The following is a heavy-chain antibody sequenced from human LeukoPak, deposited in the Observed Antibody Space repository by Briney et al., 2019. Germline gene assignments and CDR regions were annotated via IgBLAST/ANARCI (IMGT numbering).Heavy chain of an antibody. Sequence: GGSLRLSCAASGFTFSSYAMNWVRQAPGKGLEWVSSLSDGGHSSFYADSVKGRFTIYRDDSQNILYLQMNNLSGDDTALYYCAFSPLGFNYGYAYWGQETLVTVSS. CDR3: AFSPLGFNYGYAY. J-gene: IGHJ4*02. CDR2: LSDGGHSS. CDR1: GFTFSSYA. D-gene: IGHD5-18*01. V-gene: IGHV3-23*01.